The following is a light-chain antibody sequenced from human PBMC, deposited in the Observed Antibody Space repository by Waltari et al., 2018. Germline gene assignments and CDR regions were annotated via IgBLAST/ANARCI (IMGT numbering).Light chain of an antibody. J-gene: IGLJ3*02. Sequence: QSALTQPASVSGSPGQSIPIPCTGTSSYVGNYHYVPWYQQYPGKVPKLMFYEVSNRASGVSNRFSGSKSGNTASLTISGLQAEDEADYYCSSFTSSGTIVFGGGTKLTVL. CDR1: SSYVGNYHY. CDR3: SSFTSSGTIV. V-gene: IGLV2-14*01. CDR2: EVS.